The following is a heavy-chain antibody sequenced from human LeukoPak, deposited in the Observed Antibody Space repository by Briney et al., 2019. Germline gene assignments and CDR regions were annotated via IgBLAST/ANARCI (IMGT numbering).Heavy chain of an antibody. D-gene: IGHD5-18*01. CDR3: TTGMQLWF. J-gene: IGHJ4*02. CDR1: GFTFTNAW. V-gene: IGHV3-15*01. CDR2: IKNKADGGTT. Sequence: GGSLRLSRAASGFTFTNAWMTWVRQAPGKGLEWVGRIKNKADGGTTDYAAPVRGRFTISRDDSKNTLYLQMNSLKTEDTAVYYCTTGMQLWFWGQGILVTVSS.